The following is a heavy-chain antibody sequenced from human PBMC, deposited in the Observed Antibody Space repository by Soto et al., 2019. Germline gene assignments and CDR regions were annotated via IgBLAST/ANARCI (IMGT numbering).Heavy chain of an antibody. J-gene: IGHJ1*01. V-gene: IGHV2-26*01. Sequence: QVTLKEAGPVLVKPTETLTLTCTVSGFSLNTDGMGVSWIRQPPGKALEWLAQIFSSDDKSYSASLKSRLSISKDSSGSQVVLSVTNMDPVDTATYYCARIRGYDSLVPVYYWGQGILVTVSS. D-gene: IGHD3-10*01. CDR2: IFSSDDK. CDR3: ARIRGYDSLVPVYY. CDR1: GFSLNTDGMG.